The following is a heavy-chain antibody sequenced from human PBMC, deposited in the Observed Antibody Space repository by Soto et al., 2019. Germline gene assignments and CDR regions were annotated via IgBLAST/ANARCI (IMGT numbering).Heavy chain of an antibody. CDR3: ARDRLANWLDP. V-gene: IGHV4-59*13. Sequence: SETPSLTCTVSGGSISSYYWNLIRQPPGKGLEWIGYIYYSVSTKYNPSLKSRVTISVYTSKNQFSLKLSSVTAADTAVYYCARDRLANWLDPWGQGTLVTGSS. CDR2: IYYSVST. D-gene: IGHD3-9*01. J-gene: IGHJ5*02. CDR1: GGSISSYY.